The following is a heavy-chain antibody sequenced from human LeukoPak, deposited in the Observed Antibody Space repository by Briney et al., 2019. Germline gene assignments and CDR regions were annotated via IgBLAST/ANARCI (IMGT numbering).Heavy chain of an antibody. CDR3: ARVDLPGGDGYGMDV. CDR2: ISGSGGST. Sequence: PGGSLRLSCAASGFTFSSYAMSWVRQAPGKGLEWVSAISGSGGSTYYADSVKGRFTISRDNSKNTLYLQMNSLRAEDTAVYYCARVDLPGGDGYGMDVWGQGTTVTVSS. CDR1: GFTFSSYA. V-gene: IGHV3-23*01. J-gene: IGHJ6*02. D-gene: IGHD2-21*02.